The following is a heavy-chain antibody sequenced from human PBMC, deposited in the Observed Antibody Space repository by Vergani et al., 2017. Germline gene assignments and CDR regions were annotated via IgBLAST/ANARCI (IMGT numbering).Heavy chain of an antibody. Sequence: EVQLLESGGGLVQPGGSLRLSCAASGFTFSSYAMSWVRQAPGKGLEWVSAISGSGGSTYYADSVKGRFTISRDNSKNTLYLQMNSLRAEDTAVYYCATSGVWFGESMDAWGQGTTVTVSS. V-gene: IGHV3-23*01. CDR1: GFTFSSYA. CDR2: ISGSGGST. J-gene: IGHJ6*02. D-gene: IGHD3-10*01. CDR3: ATSGVWFGESMDA.